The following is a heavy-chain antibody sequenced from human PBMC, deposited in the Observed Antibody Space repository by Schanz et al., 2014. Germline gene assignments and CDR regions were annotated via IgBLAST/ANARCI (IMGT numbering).Heavy chain of an antibody. D-gene: IGHD2-2*01. CDR1: GFTFSSYA. CDR3: AKDSTHIDIVLVPTAIDY. J-gene: IGHJ4*02. V-gene: IGHV3-23*04. CDR2: LSGSGGST. Sequence: VQLVESGGGVVQFGRSLRLSCVASGFTFSSYAMSWVRQAPGKGLEWVSALSGSGGSTYYADSVKGRFTISRDNSKNTLYLQMNSLRAEDTAVYYCAKDSTHIDIVLVPTAIDYWGQGTLVTVSS.